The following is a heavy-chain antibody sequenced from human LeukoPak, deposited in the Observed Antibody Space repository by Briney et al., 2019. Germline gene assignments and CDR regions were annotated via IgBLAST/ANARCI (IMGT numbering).Heavy chain of an antibody. CDR2: ISSSSSYI. CDR1: GFTFSSYR. CDR3: ASPVVVALDAFDI. J-gene: IGHJ3*02. Sequence: NPGGSLRLSCAAFGFTFSSYRMNWVRQAPGKGLEWVSSISSSSSYIYYADSVKGRFTISRDNAKNSLYLQMNSLRAEDTAVYYCASPVVVALDAFDIWGQGTMVTVSS. D-gene: IGHD3-22*01. V-gene: IGHV3-21*01.